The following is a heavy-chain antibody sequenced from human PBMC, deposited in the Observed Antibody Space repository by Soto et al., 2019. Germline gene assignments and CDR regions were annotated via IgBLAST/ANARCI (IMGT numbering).Heavy chain of an antibody. V-gene: IGHV4-38-2*01. CDR2: IYHSGRT. Sequence: PSETLSLTCAVSGYSISLGYYWGWIRQPPGKGLEWIGYIYHSGRTYYTLSLKTRVTIAVDRSKNQFSLKLSSLTAADTAVYYCASCGSGRPYDDWGQGTLVTVSS. J-gene: IGHJ4*02. CDR3: ASCGSGRPYDD. D-gene: IGHD3-10*01. CDR1: GYSISLGYY.